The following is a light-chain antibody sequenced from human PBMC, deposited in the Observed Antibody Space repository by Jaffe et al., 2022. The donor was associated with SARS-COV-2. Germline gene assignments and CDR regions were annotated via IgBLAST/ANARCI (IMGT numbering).Light chain of an antibody. CDR2: AAS. J-gene: IGKJ2*01. V-gene: IGKV1-39*01. CDR1: QTITMY. CDR3: QQSYNTPYT. Sequence: DIQMTQSPSSLSASVGDRVTITCRASQTITMYLNWYQQKPGKAPKLLIYAASSLQSGVPSRFSGSGSGTNFTLTISSLQPEDSATFYCQQSYNTPYTFGQGTKLEIK.